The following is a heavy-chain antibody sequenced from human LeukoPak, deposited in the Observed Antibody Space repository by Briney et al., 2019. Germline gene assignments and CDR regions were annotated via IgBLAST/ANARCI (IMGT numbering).Heavy chain of an antibody. D-gene: IGHD1-26*01. CDR2: IYNSGTT. CDR1: GGSISSYY. V-gene: IGHV4-4*09. Sequence: PSETLSLTCTVSGGSISSYYWSWIRQPPGKGLEWIGYIYNSGTTNYNPSLKSRVTISVDTSKNQFSLKLSSVTAADTAIYYCARYIVSYPHDAFDIWGQGTMVTVSS. CDR3: ARYIVSYPHDAFDI. J-gene: IGHJ3*02.